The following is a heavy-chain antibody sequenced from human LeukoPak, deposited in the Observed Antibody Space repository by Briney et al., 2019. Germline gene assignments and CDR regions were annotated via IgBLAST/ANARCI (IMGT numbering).Heavy chain of an antibody. D-gene: IGHD3-10*01. J-gene: IGHJ5*02. CDR2: IYYGGST. CDR3: ARGGSDNINWFDP. Sequence: SETLSLTCTVSGGSISSYYWSWIRQPPGKGLEWIGYIYYGGSTNYNPSLKSRVTISVDTSKNQFSLKLSSVTAADTAVYYCARGGSDNINWFDPWGQGTLVTVSS. V-gene: IGHV4-59*01. CDR1: GGSISSYY.